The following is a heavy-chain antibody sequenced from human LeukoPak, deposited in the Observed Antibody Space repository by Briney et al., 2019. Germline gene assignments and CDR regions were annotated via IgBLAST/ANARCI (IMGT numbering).Heavy chain of an antibody. Sequence: KPSETLSLTCTVSGGSISSSSYYWGWIRQPPGKGLEWIGSIYYSGSTYYNPSLKSRVTISVDTSKNQFSLKLSSVTAEDTAVYYCARDLTPAIVITMIVVVMHLGLDFGYWGQGTLVTVSS. D-gene: IGHD3-22*01. CDR2: IYYSGST. J-gene: IGHJ4*02. V-gene: IGHV4-39*07. CDR1: GGSISSSSYY. CDR3: ARDLTPAIVITMIVVVMHLGLDFGY.